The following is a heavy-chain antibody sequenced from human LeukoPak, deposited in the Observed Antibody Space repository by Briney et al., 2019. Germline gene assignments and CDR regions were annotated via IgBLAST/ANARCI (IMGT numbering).Heavy chain of an antibody. Sequence: GGSLRPSCAASGFTFSSYAMSWVRQAPGKGLEWVSAISGSGGSTYYADSVKGRFTISRDNSKNTLYLQMNSLRAEDTALYYCAKEPASGSCFDYWGQGTLVTVSS. CDR3: AKEPASGSCFDY. J-gene: IGHJ4*02. CDR1: GFTFSSYA. V-gene: IGHV3-23*01. D-gene: IGHD3-10*01. CDR2: ISGSGGST.